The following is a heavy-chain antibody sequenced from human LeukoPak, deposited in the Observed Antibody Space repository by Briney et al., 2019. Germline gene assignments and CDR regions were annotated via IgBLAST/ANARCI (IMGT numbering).Heavy chain of an antibody. V-gene: IGHV3-48*01. J-gene: IGHJ4*02. Sequence: GGSLRLSCAASGFTFSSYSMNWVRQAPGKGLEWVSYISSSSSTIYYADSVKGRFTISRDNAKNSLYLQMNSLRAEDTAVYYCAKDPRHLIVVVITPYYFDYWGQGTLVTVSS. CDR1: GFTFSSYS. D-gene: IGHD3-22*01. CDR3: AKDPRHLIVVVITPYYFDY. CDR2: ISSSSSTI.